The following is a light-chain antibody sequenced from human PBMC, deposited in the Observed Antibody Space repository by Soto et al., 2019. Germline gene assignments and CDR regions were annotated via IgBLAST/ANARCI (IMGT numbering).Light chain of an antibody. V-gene: IGKV1-39*01. J-gene: IGKJ5*01. CDR2: AAS. CDR3: QQSYSSSPIT. Sequence: DIQMTQSPSSLSASVGDGVTITCRASQSISNYLNWYLQKPGKAPKLLIYAASSLQSGVPSRFSGSGSGTDFTLTINSLRPEDFASYYCQQSYSSSPITFGPGTRLEIK. CDR1: QSISNY.